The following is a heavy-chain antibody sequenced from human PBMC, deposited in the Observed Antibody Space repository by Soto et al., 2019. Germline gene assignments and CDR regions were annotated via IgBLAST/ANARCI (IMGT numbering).Heavy chain of an antibody. CDR2: ISAYNGNT. CDR1: GYTFTGYG. Sequence: GXSVKGYCKAAGYTFTGYGASWVRQAPGKGLEWMGLISAYNGNTNYAQKLQCRVNMTTDTSTSTAYMELRSLRSDDTAVYYCAREVNAFWRGSHGMDVWGQGTTVTVSS. J-gene: IGHJ6*02. V-gene: IGHV1-18*04. D-gene: IGHD3-3*01. CDR3: AREVNAFWRGSHGMDV.